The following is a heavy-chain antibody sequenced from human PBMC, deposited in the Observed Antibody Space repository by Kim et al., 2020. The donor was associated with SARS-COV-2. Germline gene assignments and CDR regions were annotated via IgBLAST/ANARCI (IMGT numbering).Heavy chain of an antibody. CDR3: ARAGYRRSYFDY. V-gene: IGHV1-8*01. J-gene: IGHJ4*02. D-gene: IGHD2-15*01. Sequence: GYAPKFQGRVTMTRNTSISTAYMELSSLRSEDMAVYYCARAGYRRSYFDYWGQGTLVTVSS.